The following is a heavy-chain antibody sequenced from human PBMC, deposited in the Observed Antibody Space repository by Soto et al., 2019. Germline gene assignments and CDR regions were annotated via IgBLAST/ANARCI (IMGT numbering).Heavy chain of an antibody. J-gene: IGHJ4*02. Sequence: QVQLVESGGGVVQPGWSLRLSCAASGFTFSSYGMHWVRQAPGKGLEWVAVIWYDGSNKYYADSVKGRFTISRDNSKNTLYLQMNSLRAEDTAVYYCARDAIYSSSWFDYWGQGTLVTVSS. D-gene: IGHD6-13*01. V-gene: IGHV3-33*01. CDR2: IWYDGSNK. CDR1: GFTFSSYG. CDR3: ARDAIYSSSWFDY.